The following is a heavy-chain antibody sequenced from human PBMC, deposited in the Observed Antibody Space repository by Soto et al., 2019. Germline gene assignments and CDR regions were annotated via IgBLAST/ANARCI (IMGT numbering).Heavy chain of an antibody. J-gene: IGHJ6*02. V-gene: IGHV3-30-3*01. CDR2: ISYDGSNK. D-gene: IGHD6-25*01. CDR1: GFTFSSYA. CDR3: ARDSGSRDYYYGMDV. Sequence: GGSLRLSCAASGFTFSSYAMHWVRQAPGKGLEWVAVISYDGSNKYYADSVKGRFTISRDNSKNTLYLQMNSLRAEDTAVYYCARDSGSRDYYYGMDVWGQGTTVTVSS.